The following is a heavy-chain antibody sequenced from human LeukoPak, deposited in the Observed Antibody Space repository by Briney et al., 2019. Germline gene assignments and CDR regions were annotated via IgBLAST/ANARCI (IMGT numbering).Heavy chain of an antibody. CDR1: GGSISSGGYY. CDR2: IYHSGST. D-gene: IGHD6-6*01. CDR3: AGEGYSSSSNFDY. V-gene: IGHV4-30-2*01. J-gene: IGHJ4*02. Sequence: SQTLSLTCTVSGGSISSGGYYWSWIRQPPGKGLEWIGYIYHSGSTYYNPSLKSRVTIPVDRSKNQFSLKLSSVTAADTAVYYCAGEGYSSSSNFDYWGQGTLVTVSS.